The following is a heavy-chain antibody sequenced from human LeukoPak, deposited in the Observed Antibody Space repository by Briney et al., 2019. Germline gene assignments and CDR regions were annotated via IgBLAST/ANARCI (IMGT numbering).Heavy chain of an antibody. J-gene: IGHJ5*02. D-gene: IGHD2-15*01. Sequence: GGSLRLSCAASGFTVSSNYMSWVRQAPGKGLEWVSVIYSGGSTYYADSVKGRFTISRDNSKNTLYLQMNSLRAEDTAVYYCARETGDCSGGSCYNWFDPWGQGTLVTVSS. CDR3: ARETGDCSGGSCYNWFDP. CDR1: GFTVSSNY. CDR2: IYSGGST. V-gene: IGHV3-53*01.